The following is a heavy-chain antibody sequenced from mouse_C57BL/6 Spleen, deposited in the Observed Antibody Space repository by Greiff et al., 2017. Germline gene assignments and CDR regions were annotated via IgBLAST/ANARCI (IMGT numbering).Heavy chain of an antibody. CDR2: IDPSDSET. V-gene: IGHV1-52*01. D-gene: IGHD1-1*01. CDR1: GYTFTSYW. CDR3: ARGAVGGYFDV. J-gene: IGHJ1*03. Sequence: QVQLQQSGAELVRPGSSVTLSCKASGYTFTSYWMHWVKQRPIQGLEWIGNIDPSDSETHYNQKFKDKATLTVDKSSSTAYMQLSSLTSEDSAVYYCARGAVGGYFDVWGTGTTVTVSS.